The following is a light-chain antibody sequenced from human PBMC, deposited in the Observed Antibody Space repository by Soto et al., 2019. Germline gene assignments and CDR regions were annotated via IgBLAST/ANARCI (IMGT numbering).Light chain of an antibody. CDR3: QQYGRSPCN. Sequence: DIGLTQSPCTLSLSPGERATLACMASQSFSSSYLAWYQQKPGEAHRLLIYGASSRATGIPDRFSGSGSGTDFTLTISRLEAEDFAMYYCQQYGRSPCNFGGGTKVEIK. J-gene: IGKJ4*01. CDR2: GAS. CDR1: QSFSSSY. V-gene: IGKV3-20*01.